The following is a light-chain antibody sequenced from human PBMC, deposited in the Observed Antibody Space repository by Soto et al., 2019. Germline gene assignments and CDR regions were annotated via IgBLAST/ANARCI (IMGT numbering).Light chain of an antibody. CDR1: QSISSW. Sequence: DIQMTQSPSSLSASVEDRVIITCRASQSISSWLAWYQQKPGKAPKLLIYKASTLKSGVPSRFSGSGSGTEFTLTISSLQPDDFATYYCQQYNSYWTFGQGTKVDIK. CDR2: KAS. J-gene: IGKJ1*01. V-gene: IGKV1-5*03. CDR3: QQYNSYWT.